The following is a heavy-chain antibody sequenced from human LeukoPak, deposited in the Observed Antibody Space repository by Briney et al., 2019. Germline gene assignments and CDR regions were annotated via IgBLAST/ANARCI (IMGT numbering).Heavy chain of an antibody. CDR1: GFPFGDYA. CDR2: VRSKGYGGTT. Sequence: PGGSLRLSCTASGFPFGDYAVSWVRQAPGKGLEWIGLVRSKGYGGTTESAASVKGRFTFSRDDSKSIACLQMSSLTTEDTAVYFCTRGGQLLGKGYFFDYWGQGTVVTVSS. J-gene: IGHJ4*02. D-gene: IGHD1-7*01. CDR3: TRGGQLLGKGYFFDY. V-gene: IGHV3-49*04.